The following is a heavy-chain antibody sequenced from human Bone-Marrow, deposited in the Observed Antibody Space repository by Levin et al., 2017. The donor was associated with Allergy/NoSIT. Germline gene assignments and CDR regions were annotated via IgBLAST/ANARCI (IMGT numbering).Heavy chain of an antibody. CDR3: AGKRDYEEFEY. Sequence: PGGSLRLSCVASGLTFSRYAMSWVRQAPGKGLEWVSTISGSGDTTYYTDSVKARFTISRDNSKNTVYLQMNSLRAEDTATYFCAGKRDYEEFEYWGQGTLATVSS. CDR1: GLTFSRYA. V-gene: IGHV3-23*01. D-gene: IGHD4-17*01. CDR2: ISGSGDTT. J-gene: IGHJ4*02.